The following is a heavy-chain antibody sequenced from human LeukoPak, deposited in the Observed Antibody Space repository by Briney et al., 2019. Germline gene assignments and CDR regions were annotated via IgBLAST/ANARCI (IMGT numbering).Heavy chain of an antibody. CDR2: ISAYNGNT. D-gene: IGHD3-10*01. CDR1: GYTFTSYG. Sequence: HGASVKVSCKASGYTFTSYGISWVRQAPGQGLEWMGWISAYNGNTNYAQKLQGRVTMTTDTSISTAYMELSRLRSDDTAVYYCANTMVRGVTSYMDVWGKGTTVTISS. V-gene: IGHV1-18*01. J-gene: IGHJ6*03. CDR3: ANTMVRGVTSYMDV.